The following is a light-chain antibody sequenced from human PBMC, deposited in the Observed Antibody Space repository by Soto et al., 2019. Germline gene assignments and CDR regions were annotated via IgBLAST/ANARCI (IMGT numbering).Light chain of an antibody. Sequence: EIVMTQSPATLSVSPGERATLSCTASHYIYSNVAWFQQRPGQAPRLLIYRASTRAIGTPARFTGSGSGTEITLTITSLQSEGFALYYCQQYHNLWTFGQGTEVEIK. CDR3: QQYHNLWT. J-gene: IGKJ1*01. CDR1: HYIYSN. V-gene: IGKV3-15*01. CDR2: RAS.